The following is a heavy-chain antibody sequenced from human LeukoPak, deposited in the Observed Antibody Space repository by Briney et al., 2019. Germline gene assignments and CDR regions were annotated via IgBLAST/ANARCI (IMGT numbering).Heavy chain of an antibody. J-gene: IGHJ4*02. CDR2: INPSGGST. CDR3: ARGRKISMYYYDSSGSIPFDY. CDR1: GYTFTSYY. V-gene: IGHV1-46*01. D-gene: IGHD3-22*01. Sequence: ASVKVSCKASGYTFTSYYMHWVRQAPGQGLEWMGIINPSGGSTSYAQKFQGGVTMTRDTSTSTVYMELSSLRSEDAAAYYCARGRKISMYYYDSSGSIPFDYWGQGTLVTVSS.